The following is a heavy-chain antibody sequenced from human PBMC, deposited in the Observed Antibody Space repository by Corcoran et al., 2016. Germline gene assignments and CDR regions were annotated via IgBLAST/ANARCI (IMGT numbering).Heavy chain of an antibody. Sequence: QVQLQQSGPGLVKPSQTLSLTCAISGDSVSSNSAAWNWIRQSPSRGLEWLGRTYYRSKWYNDYAVSVKSRITINPDTSKNQFSLQLNSVTPEDTAVYYCARSRVIHSSSSSYYYGMDVWGQGTTVTVSS. D-gene: IGHD6-6*01. V-gene: IGHV6-1*01. CDR3: ARSRVIHSSSSSYYYGMDV. CDR2: TYYRSKWYN. CDR1: GDSVSSNSAA. J-gene: IGHJ6*02.